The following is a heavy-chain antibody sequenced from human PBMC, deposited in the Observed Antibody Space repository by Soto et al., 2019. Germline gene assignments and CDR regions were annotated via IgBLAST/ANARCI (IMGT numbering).Heavy chain of an antibody. V-gene: IGHV1-69*13. CDR3: AREPYSSGFPGDNCFDP. Sequence: SVKVSCKASGGTFSSYAISWVRQAPGQGLEWMGGIIPIFGTANYAQKFQGRVTITADESTSTAYMELSSLRSEDTAVYYCAREPYSSGFPGDNCFDPWGQGTLVTVSS. CDR1: GGTFSSYA. D-gene: IGHD6-19*01. J-gene: IGHJ5*02. CDR2: IIPIFGTA.